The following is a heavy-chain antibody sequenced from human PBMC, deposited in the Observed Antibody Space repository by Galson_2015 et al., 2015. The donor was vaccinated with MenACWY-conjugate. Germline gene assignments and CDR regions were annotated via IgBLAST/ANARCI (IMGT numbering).Heavy chain of an antibody. CDR1: GFTFSSYW. D-gene: IGHD5-24*01. CDR3: ARVRDGYNRFDY. J-gene: IGHJ4*02. V-gene: IGHV3-74*01. CDR2: NNSDGSST. Sequence: SLRLSCAASGFTFSSYWMHWVRQAPGKGLVWVSRNNSDGSSTSYADSVKGRFTISRDNAKNTLYLQMNSLRAEDTAVYYCARVRDGYNRFDYWGQGTLVTVSS.